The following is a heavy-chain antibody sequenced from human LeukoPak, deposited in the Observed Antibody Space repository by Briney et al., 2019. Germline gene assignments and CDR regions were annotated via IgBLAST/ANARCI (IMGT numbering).Heavy chain of an antibody. V-gene: IGHV4-61*02. CDR2: IYTSGST. D-gene: IGHD1-14*01. CDR1: GGSISSGGYY. J-gene: IGHJ3*02. Sequence: PSQTLSLTCTVSGGSISSGGYYWSWIRQPAGKGLEWIGRIYTSGSTNYNPSLKSRVTMSVDTSKNQFSLKLSSVTAADTAVYCCARGRINWNHEAAFDIWGQGTMVTVSS. CDR3: ARGRINWNHEAAFDI.